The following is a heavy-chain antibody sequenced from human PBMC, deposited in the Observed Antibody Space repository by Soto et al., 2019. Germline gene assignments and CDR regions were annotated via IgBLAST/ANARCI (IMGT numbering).Heavy chain of an antibody. CDR2: FDPEDGET. Sequence: GASVKVSCKVSGYTLTELSMHWVRQAPGKGLEWMGGFDPEDGETIYAQKFQGRVTMTEDTSTDTAYMELRSLRSEDTAVYYCATLAPYNWKPFDIWGQGTMVTVSS. D-gene: IGHD1-1*01. V-gene: IGHV1-24*01. J-gene: IGHJ3*02. CDR3: ATLAPYNWKPFDI. CDR1: GYTLTELS.